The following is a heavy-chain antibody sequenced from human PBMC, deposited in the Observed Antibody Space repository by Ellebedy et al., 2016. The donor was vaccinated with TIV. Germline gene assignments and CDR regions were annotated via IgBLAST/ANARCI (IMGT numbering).Heavy chain of an antibody. J-gene: IGHJ6*02. CDR1: GGTFSSYA. CDR3: ARGHASGQYYYYGMDV. CDR2: IIPIFGTA. Sequence: SVKVSXXASGGTFSSYAISWMRQAPGQGLEWMGGIIPIFGTANYAQKFQGRVTITADESTSTAYMELSSLRSEDTAVYYCARGHASGQYYYYGMDVWGQGTTVTVSS. D-gene: IGHD3-3*01. V-gene: IGHV1-69*13.